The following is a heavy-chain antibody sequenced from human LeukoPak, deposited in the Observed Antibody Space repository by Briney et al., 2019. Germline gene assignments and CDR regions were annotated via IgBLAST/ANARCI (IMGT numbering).Heavy chain of an antibody. D-gene: IGHD4-17*01. CDR2: INGSGGNT. CDR1: GFTFSSYW. CDR3: VRLTTVTDY. V-gene: IGHV3-23*01. J-gene: IGHJ4*02. Sequence: GGSLRLSCAASGFTFSSYWMSWVRQAPGKGPHLVSVINGSGGNTHYADSVKGRFTVSRDNSKSALYLQMNSLRVEDTAVYYCVRLTTVTDYWGQGTLVAVSS.